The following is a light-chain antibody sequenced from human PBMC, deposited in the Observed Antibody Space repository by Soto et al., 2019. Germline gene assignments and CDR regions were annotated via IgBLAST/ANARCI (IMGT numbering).Light chain of an antibody. CDR2: DVR. CDR1: SSDVGGYNY. V-gene: IGLV2-14*03. CDR3: SSYTSSSTWV. J-gene: IGLJ3*02. Sequence: SALTQPASVSGSPGQSITISCTGTSSDVGGYNYVSWYQQHPGKAPKLMIYDVRNRPSGVSNRFSGSKSGNTASLTISGLQAEDEADYYCSSYTSSSTWVFGGGTKLTVL.